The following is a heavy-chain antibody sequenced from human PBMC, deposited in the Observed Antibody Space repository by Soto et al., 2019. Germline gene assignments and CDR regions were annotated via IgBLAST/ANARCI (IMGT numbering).Heavy chain of an antibody. J-gene: IGHJ4*02. Sequence: RQPPXKGXXWXGSSXYNXGTFYSPYLKGRVATSVDTSKKQSSLQVTSVTAADTAMYFCARHRIEVVWRGFDYWGQGSPVTVS. CDR3: ARHRIEVVWRGFDY. CDR2: SXYNXGT. V-gene: IGHV4-39*01. D-gene: IGHD1-1*01.